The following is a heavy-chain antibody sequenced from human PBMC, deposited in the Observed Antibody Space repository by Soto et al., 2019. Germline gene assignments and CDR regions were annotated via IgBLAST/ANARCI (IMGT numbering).Heavy chain of an antibody. CDR1: GYTFTDYW. V-gene: IGHV5-51*01. J-gene: IGHJ6*04. D-gene: IGHD4-17*01. CDR2: IYPGDSDT. Sequence: PGESLKISCKGSGYTFTDYWIGWVRQLPGKGLEWMGIIYPGDSDTRYSPSFQGHVTITVDKSTNTAYLQWNTLRASDTAMYYCAINISNFRHYAHTMDVWGKGTTFNVSS. CDR3: AINISNFRHYAHTMDV.